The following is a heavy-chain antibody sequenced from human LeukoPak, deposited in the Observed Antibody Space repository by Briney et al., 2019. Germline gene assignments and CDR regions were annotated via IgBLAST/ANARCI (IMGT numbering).Heavy chain of an antibody. D-gene: IGHD2-8*02. V-gene: IGHV3-30*02. CDR2: IRYDGSNK. CDR3: AKSWVRVNWWDYYYYYYMDV. Sequence: PGGSLRLSCAASGFTFSSYGMHWVRQAPGKGLEWVAFIRYDGSNKYYADSVKGRFTISRDNSKNTLYLQMNSLRAEDTAVYYCAKSWVRVNWWDYYYYYYMDVWGKGTTVTVSS. J-gene: IGHJ6*03. CDR1: GFTFSSYG.